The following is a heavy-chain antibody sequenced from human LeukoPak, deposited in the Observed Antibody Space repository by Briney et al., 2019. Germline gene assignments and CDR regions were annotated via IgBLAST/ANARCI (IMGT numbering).Heavy chain of an antibody. Sequence: PSETLSLTCTVSGDSIASSSFYWGWIRQPPGKGLEWIGSIYYSGSSYYNLSLKSRVTISVDTSKNQFSLKVTSVTAADTAVYYCARSNPSGSYYVHHYWGQGTLVTVSS. V-gene: IGHV4-39*07. CDR2: IYYSGSS. D-gene: IGHD1-26*01. CDR1: GDSIASSSFY. J-gene: IGHJ4*02. CDR3: ARSNPSGSYYVHHY.